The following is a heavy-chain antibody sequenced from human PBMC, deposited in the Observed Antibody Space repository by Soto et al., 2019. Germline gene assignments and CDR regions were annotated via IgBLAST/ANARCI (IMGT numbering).Heavy chain of an antibody. CDR3: ERYVSVAGTYYYSYIDV. Sequence: ASVKVSCKASGYTFTSYGISWVRQAPGQGLEWMGWISAYNGNTNYAQKLQGRVTMTTDTSTSTAYMELRSLRSDDTAVYYCERYVSVAGTYYYSYIDVRGKGTTVTCSS. J-gene: IGHJ6*03. D-gene: IGHD6-19*01. V-gene: IGHV1-18*01. CDR1: GYTFTSYG. CDR2: ISAYNGNT.